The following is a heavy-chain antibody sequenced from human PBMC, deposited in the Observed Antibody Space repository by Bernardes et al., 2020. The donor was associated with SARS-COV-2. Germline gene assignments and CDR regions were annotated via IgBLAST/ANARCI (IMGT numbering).Heavy chain of an antibody. CDR3: VRPYSSGWYPTTGFQH. D-gene: IGHD6-19*01. CDR2: ISTTSSYI. Sequence: GWSLRLSCAASGFTFSSHSMTWVRQAPGKGLEWVSSISTTSSYIYYADSVKGRFTISRDNAKNSLSLQMNSLRAEDTAVYYCVRPYSSGWYPTTGFQHWGQGTLVTVSS. J-gene: IGHJ1*01. V-gene: IGHV3-21*04. CDR1: GFTFSSHS.